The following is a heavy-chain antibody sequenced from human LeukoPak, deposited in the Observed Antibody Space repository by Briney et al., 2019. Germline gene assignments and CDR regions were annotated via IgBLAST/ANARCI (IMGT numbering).Heavy chain of an antibody. CDR2: VYHSGST. Sequence: SETLSLTCAVCGYSIISDYCWGWIRQSPGKGLEWIGSVYHSGSTHYNPSLKSRVTMSVDTSKNQFSLKLNSVTAADTAVYYCARNSSGHSFEYWGQGSLVTVSS. CDR1: GYSIISDYC. D-gene: IGHD6-19*01. CDR3: ARNSSGHSFEY. V-gene: IGHV4-38-2*01. J-gene: IGHJ4*02.